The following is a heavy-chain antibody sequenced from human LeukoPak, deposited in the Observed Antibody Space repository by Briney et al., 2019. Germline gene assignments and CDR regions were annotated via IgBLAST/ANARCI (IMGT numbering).Heavy chain of an antibody. CDR2: INPNSGGT. V-gene: IGHV1-2*06. D-gene: IGHD3-3*01. J-gene: IGHJ6*02. CDR3: ARDQLRFLEWVLTYYYYGMDV. CDR1: GYTFTGYY. Sequence: AASVKVSCTASGYTFTGYYMHWVRQAPGQGLEWMGRINPNSGGTNYAQKFQGRVTMTRDTSISTAYMELSRLRSDDTAVYYCARDQLRFLEWVLTYYYYGMDVWGQGTTVTVSS.